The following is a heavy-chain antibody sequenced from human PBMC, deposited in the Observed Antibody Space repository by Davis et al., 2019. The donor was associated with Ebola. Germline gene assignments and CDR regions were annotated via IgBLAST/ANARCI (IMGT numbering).Heavy chain of an antibody. CDR2: ISDTGGLT. D-gene: IGHD3-10*01. CDR3: AREGITMVRGVIITSSGWFDP. V-gene: IGHV3-23*01. CDR1: GFTFRSFP. J-gene: IGHJ5*02. Sequence: GESLKISCAASGFTFRSFPMSWIRLAPGKGLEWVSGISDTGGLTDYADSVKGRFTISRDNSKNTLYLQMNSLRAEDTAVYYCAREGITMVRGVIITSSGWFDPWGQGTLVTVSS.